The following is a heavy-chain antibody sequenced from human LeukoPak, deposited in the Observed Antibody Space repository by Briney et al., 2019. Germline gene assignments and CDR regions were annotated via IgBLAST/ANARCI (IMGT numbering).Heavy chain of an antibody. CDR3: ARSFDY. CDR1: GFTFSSYW. CDR2: INGDGSTT. V-gene: IGHV3-74*01. Sequence: GGSLRLSCAASGFTFSSYWMHWVRHVPGKGLVWVSRINGDGSTTNYADAVKGRFTISRDNAKNTLYLQMNSLRAEDTAVYYCARSFDYWGQGTLVTVSS. J-gene: IGHJ4*02.